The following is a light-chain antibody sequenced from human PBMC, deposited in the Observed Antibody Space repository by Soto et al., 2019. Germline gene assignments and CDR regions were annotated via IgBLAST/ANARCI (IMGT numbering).Light chain of an antibody. Sequence: DIQMTQSPSTLSASVGDRVTITCRASQSISNWLAWYQQKPGKAPKLLIYKASSLGSGVPSRFSGSGSGTEFTLTISSLQPDDFASYYCQQYNSNPTWTFGQGTKVEVK. J-gene: IGKJ1*01. CDR3: QQYNSNPTWT. V-gene: IGKV1-5*03. CDR1: QSISNW. CDR2: KAS.